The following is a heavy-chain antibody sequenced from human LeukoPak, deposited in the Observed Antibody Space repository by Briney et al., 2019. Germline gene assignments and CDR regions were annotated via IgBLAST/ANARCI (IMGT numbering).Heavy chain of an antibody. D-gene: IGHD3-22*01. V-gene: IGHV3-15*01. CDR2: IKSKTDGGTI. CDR1: GFTLSSYG. CDR3: ARVLRYDNSGHDSFDI. Sequence: GGSLRLSCAASGFTLSSYGMHWVRQAPGKGLEWIGRIKSKTDGGTIDYAAPVKGRFTISRDDSKNTLYLQMNGLRAEDTAVYYCARVLRYDNSGHDSFDIWGQGTMVIVSS. J-gene: IGHJ3*02.